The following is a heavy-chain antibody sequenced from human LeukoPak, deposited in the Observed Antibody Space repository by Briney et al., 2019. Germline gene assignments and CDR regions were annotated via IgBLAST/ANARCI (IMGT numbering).Heavy chain of an antibody. V-gene: IGHV3-7*01. CDR2: IKQDGSEQ. D-gene: IGHD3-22*01. J-gene: IGHJ4*02. CDR1: GFTFSRYW. Sequence: PGGSLRLSCAASGFTFSRYWMSWVRQAPGKGLEWVANIKQDGSEQYYVDSVKGRFTISRGNAKNSLYLQMNSLRAEDTAVYYCASGYDSSGYYTPYYFDYWGQGTLVTVSS. CDR3: ASGYDSSGYYTPYYFDY.